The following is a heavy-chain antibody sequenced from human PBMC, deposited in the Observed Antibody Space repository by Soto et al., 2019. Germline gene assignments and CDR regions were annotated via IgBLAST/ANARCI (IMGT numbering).Heavy chain of an antibody. V-gene: IGHV1-69*13. J-gene: IGHJ6*02. CDR3: AELWFGEFLPPNGDYGMDV. D-gene: IGHD3-10*01. Sequence: GSSVQVSCKASGGTFSSYAISWVRQAPGQGLEWMGGIIPIFGTANYAQKFQGRVTITADESTSTAYMELSSLRSEDTAVYYCAELWFGEFLPPNGDYGMDVWGQGTTVTVSS. CDR2: IIPIFGTA. CDR1: GGTFSSYA.